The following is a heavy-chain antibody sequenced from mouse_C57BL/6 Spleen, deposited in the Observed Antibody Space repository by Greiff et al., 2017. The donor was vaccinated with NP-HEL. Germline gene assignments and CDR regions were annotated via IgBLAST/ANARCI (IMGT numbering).Heavy chain of an antibody. CDR1: GYTFTSYW. Sequence: QVQLQQPGAELVRPGSSVKLSCKASGYTFTSYWMHWVKQRPIQGLEWIGNIDPSDSETHYNQKFKDKATLTVDKSSSTAYMQLSSLTSEDSAVYYCARSWDGAWFAYWGQGTLVTVSA. J-gene: IGHJ3*01. CDR3: ARSWDGAWFAY. D-gene: IGHD4-1*01. V-gene: IGHV1-52*01. CDR2: IDPSDSET.